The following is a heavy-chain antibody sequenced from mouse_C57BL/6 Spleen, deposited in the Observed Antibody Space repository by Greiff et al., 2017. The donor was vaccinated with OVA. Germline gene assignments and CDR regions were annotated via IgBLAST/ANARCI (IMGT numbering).Heavy chain of an antibody. V-gene: IGHV1-81*01. J-gene: IGHJ2*01. Sequence: QVQLKQSGAELARPGASVKLSCKASGYTFTSYGISWVKQRTGQGLEWIGEIYPRSGNTYYNEKFKGKATLTADKSSSTAYMELRSLTSEDSAVYFCARRDYSNYVGFDYWGQGTTLTVSS. D-gene: IGHD2-5*01. CDR3: ARRDYSNYVGFDY. CDR1: GYTFTSYG. CDR2: IYPRSGNT.